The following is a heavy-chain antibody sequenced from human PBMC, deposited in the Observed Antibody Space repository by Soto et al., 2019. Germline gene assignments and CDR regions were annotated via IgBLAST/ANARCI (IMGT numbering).Heavy chain of an antibody. CDR1: GYIFTSYY. D-gene: IGHD3-3*01. CDR2: INPSGGST. J-gene: IGHJ6*03. CDR3: TRDPGFWSGGYYYYYYMDV. Sequence: GASVKVSCKASGYIFTSYYMHWVRQAPGQGLEWMGKINPSGGSTSYARKFQGRVTMTCDTSTSTVYMELSSLRSEDTAVYYCTRDPGFWSGGYYYYYYMDVWGKGTTVTVSS. V-gene: IGHV1-46*03.